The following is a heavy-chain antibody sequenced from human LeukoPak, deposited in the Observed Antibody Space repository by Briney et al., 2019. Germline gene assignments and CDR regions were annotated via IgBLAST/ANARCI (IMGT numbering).Heavy chain of an antibody. CDR3: ARGDVKRTAAVDYYYMDV. Sequence: ASVKVSCKASRYTFTSYDINWVRQATGQGLEWMGWMNPNSGITGYAQKFQGRVTMTRNTSISTAYMELSSLRSEDTAVYYCARGDVKRTAAVDYYYMDVWGKGTTVTVSS. J-gene: IGHJ6*03. D-gene: IGHD6-13*01. V-gene: IGHV1-8*01. CDR2: MNPNSGIT. CDR1: RYTFTSYD.